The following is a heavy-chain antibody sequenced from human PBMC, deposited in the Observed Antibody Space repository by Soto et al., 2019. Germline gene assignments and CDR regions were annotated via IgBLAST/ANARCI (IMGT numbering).Heavy chain of an antibody. D-gene: IGHD3-10*01. CDR1: TDSSSFTNSY. V-gene: IGHV4-39*01. Sequence: PSVTLSLTCTVSTDSSSFTNSYWGWIRQPPGKGLQWIGSSSYNGGTFYNPSLKGRVVISFDTSKKQSSLQVTSVTAADTAVYFCARHRIEVVWRGFDFWGQGSPVTVSS. CDR2: SSYNGGT. CDR3: ARHRIEVVWRGFDF. J-gene: IGHJ4*02.